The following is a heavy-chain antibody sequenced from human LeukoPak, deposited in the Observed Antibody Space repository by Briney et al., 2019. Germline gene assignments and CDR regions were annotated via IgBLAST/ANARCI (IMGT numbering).Heavy chain of an antibody. CDR3: ARGSYDSSDFEYFHH. V-gene: IGHV1-2*02. D-gene: IGHD3-22*01. CDR2: INPNSGGT. Sequence: GASVKVSCKASGYTFTGNYMHWLRQAPGQGLQWMGWINPNSGGTNCAQKFQGRVTMTRDTSISTAYMELNRLRSDDTAVYYCARGSYDSSDFEYFHHWGQGTLVTVSS. CDR1: GYTFTGNY. J-gene: IGHJ1*01.